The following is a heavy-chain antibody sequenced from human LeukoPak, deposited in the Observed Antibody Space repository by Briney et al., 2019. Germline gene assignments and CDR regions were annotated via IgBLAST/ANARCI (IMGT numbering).Heavy chain of an antibody. CDR1: GYNFTNYW. Sequence: GESLKISCKGFGYNFTNYWIGWVRQMPGKGLEWMGIIYPDDSNTRYSPSFQGQVTISADKSISTGYLQWSSLKASDTAIYYCARLAVSSIWSVYFDYWGQGTLVTVSP. J-gene: IGHJ4*02. CDR2: IYPDDSNT. V-gene: IGHV5-51*01. D-gene: IGHD6-13*01. CDR3: ARLAVSSIWSVYFDY.